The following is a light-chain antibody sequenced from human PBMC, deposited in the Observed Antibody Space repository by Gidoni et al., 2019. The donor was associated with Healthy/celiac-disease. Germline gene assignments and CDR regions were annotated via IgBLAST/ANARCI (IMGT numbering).Light chain of an antibody. V-gene: IGLV1-47*01. CDR3: AAWDDSLSGRV. Sequence: QSVLTQPPSSSGTPGQRVTISCSGSCSNVGSNSVYWYQQPPGTAPKLLIYRNNQRPSGVPDRFSGSKSGTSASLAISGLRSEDEADYYCAAWDDSLSGRVFGGGTKLTVL. CDR2: RNN. J-gene: IGLJ2*01. CDR1: CSNVGSNS.